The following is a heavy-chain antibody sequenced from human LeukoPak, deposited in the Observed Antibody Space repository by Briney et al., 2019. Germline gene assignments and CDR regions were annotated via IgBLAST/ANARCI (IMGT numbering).Heavy chain of an antibody. Sequence: ASVKVSCKASGYTFTSYCMHWVRQAPGQGLEWMGIINPSGGSTSYAQKFQGRVTMTRDTSTSTVYMELSSLRSEDTAVYYCARADYGDYVTGAFDIWGQGTMVTVSS. CDR1: GYTFTSYC. CDR3: ARADYGDYVTGAFDI. D-gene: IGHD4-17*01. CDR2: INPSGGST. V-gene: IGHV1-46*01. J-gene: IGHJ3*02.